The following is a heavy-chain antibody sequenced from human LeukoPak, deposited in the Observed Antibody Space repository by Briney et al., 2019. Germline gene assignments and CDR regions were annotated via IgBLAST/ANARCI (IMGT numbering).Heavy chain of an antibody. D-gene: IGHD6-19*01. CDR3: ARTIAVAGTNYFDY. J-gene: IGHJ4*02. CDR1: GGSINYYY. CDR2: IYSSGST. Sequence: SSETLSLTCTVSGGSINYYYWSWIRQPPGNGLEYIGYIYSSGSTNYNPSLKSRVTMSVDTSKNQFSLKLSSVTAADTAVYYCARTIAVAGTNYFDYWGQGTLVAVSS. V-gene: IGHV4-59*01.